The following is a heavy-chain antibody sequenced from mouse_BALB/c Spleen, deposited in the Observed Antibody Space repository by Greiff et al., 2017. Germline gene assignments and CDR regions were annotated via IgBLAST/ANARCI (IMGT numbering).Heavy chain of an antibody. CDR2: IRNKANGYTT. D-gene: IGHD2-1*01. J-gene: IGHJ4*01. V-gene: IGHV7-3*02. CDR3: ARGYYGNYYAMDY. CDR1: GFTFTDYY. Sequence: DVQLVESGGGLVQPGGSLRLSCATSGFTFTDYYMSWVRQPPGKALEWLGFIRNKANGYTTEYSASVKGRFTISRDNSQSILYLQMNTLRAEDSATYYCARGYYGNYYAMDYWGQGTSVTVSS.